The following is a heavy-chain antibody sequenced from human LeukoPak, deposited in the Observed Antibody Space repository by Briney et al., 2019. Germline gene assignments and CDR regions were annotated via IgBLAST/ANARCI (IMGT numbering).Heavy chain of an antibody. D-gene: IGHD1/OR15-1a*01. Sequence: TLSLTCTVSGGLISSGSYYWSWIRQPAGKGLEWVGRMYTSGSTNYNPSLKSRVTISVDTSKNEFSLKLTSVTAADTAVYYCARIMSIGTIGVFDYWGQGTLVTVSS. CDR2: MYTSGST. CDR1: GGLISSGSYY. CDR3: ARIMSIGTIGVFDY. V-gene: IGHV4-61*02. J-gene: IGHJ4*02.